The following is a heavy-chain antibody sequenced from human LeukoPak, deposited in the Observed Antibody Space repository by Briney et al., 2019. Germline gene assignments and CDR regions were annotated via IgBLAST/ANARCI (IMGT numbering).Heavy chain of an antibody. J-gene: IGHJ3*02. CDR2: IIPILGIA. CDR1: GGTFSSYA. V-gene: IGHV1-69*04. CDR3: ARELLYGSGPNAFDI. Sequence: SVKVSCKASGGTFSSYAISWVRQAPGQGLEWMGRIIPILGIANYAQKFQGRVTITADKSTSTAYMELSSLRSEDTAVYYCARELLYGSGPNAFDIWGQGTMVTVSS. D-gene: IGHD3-10*01.